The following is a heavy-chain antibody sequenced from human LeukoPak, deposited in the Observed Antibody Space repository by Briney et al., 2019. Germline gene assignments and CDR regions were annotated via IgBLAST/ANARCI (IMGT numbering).Heavy chain of an antibody. J-gene: IGHJ4*02. CDR2: ISGSALST. V-gene: IGHV3-23*01. D-gene: IGHD3-10*01. Sequence: GGSLRLSCAASGFTFTDYGMTWVRQAPGKGLEWVSSISGSALSTYYADSVKGRFTISRDNSKNIVSLQMNSLRAEDTAIYYCARDNPVTMVIDYWGQGTLVTVSS. CDR1: GFTFTDYG. CDR3: ARDNPVTMVIDY.